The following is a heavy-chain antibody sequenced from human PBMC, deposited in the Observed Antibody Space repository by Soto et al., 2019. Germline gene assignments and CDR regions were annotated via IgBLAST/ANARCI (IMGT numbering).Heavy chain of an antibody. Sequence: QVQLVQSGAEVKKPGASVKVSCKASGYTFTSYGISWVRQAPGQGLEWMGWISAYNGNTNYAQKLQGRVTMTTDTSTSTVYMELRSLRSDDTAVYYCARDPYSSSWYREYYGMDVWGQGTTVTVSS. CDR1: GYTFTSYG. CDR3: ARDPYSSSWYREYYGMDV. D-gene: IGHD6-13*01. V-gene: IGHV1-18*01. J-gene: IGHJ6*02. CDR2: ISAYNGNT.